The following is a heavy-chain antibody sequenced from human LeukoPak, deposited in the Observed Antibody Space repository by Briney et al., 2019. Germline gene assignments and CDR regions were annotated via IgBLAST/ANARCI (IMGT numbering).Heavy chain of an antibody. CDR2: IYYSGST. Sequence: PSETLSLTCTVSGGSISSYYWSWIRQPPGKGLEWIGYIYYSGSTNYNPSLKSRVTISVDTSKNQFSLKLSSVTAADTAVYYCARGTVFYYDSSGSFDYWGQGTLVTVSS. CDR1: GGSISSYY. V-gene: IGHV4-59*08. D-gene: IGHD3-22*01. CDR3: ARGTVFYYDSSGSFDY. J-gene: IGHJ4*02.